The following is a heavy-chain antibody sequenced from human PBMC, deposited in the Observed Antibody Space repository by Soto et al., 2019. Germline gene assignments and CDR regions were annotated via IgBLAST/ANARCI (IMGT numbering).Heavy chain of an antibody. V-gene: IGHV1-3*01. D-gene: IGHD3-22*01. CDR3: ARGDYSDIHDY. J-gene: IGHJ4*02. Sequence: QVQLVQSGAEVKKPGASVKVSCKASGYTFTSYAMHWVRQAPGQRLEWMGWINAGNAKTKYSQKFQGRVTITRDTSASKAYRELSRLRSEDTAVYYCARGDYSDIHDYWGQGTLVTVSS. CDR2: INAGNAKT. CDR1: GYTFTSYA.